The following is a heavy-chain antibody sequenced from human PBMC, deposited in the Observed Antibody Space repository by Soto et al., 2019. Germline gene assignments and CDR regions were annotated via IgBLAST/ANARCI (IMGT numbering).Heavy chain of an antibody. V-gene: IGHV3-21*06. CDR3: ARARVYATGPLDF. CDR2: ISSSSDYI. Sequence: PGGSLRLSCAASGFTFTSYTMNWVRQAPGKGLEWVSSISSSSDYIYYADSMKGRVTIFRDNAKNSLFLDMNSLTGEDTAVYYCARARVYATGPLDFWGQGTLVTVSS. D-gene: IGHD6-13*01. CDR1: GFTFTSYT. J-gene: IGHJ4*02.